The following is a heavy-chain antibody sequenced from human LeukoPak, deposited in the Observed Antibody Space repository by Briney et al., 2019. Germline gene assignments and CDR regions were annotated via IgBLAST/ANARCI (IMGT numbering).Heavy chain of an antibody. CDR2: ISYDGSNK. D-gene: IGHD3-9*01. J-gene: IGHJ4*01. Sequence: PGRSLRLSCAASGFTFSSYAMHWVRQAPGKGLEWVAVISYDGSNKYYADSVKGRFTISRDNSKNTLYLQMNSLRAEDTAVYYWARGPRRGYDITGFDYWGHGTLVTVSS. V-gene: IGHV3-30*04. CDR1: GFTFSSYA. CDR3: ARGPRRGYDITGFDY.